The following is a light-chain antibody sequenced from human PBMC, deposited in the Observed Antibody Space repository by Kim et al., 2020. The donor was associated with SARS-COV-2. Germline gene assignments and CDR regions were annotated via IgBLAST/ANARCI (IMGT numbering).Light chain of an antibody. CDR3: QAWDSSTAV. Sequence: VSPGQTGSITCSGDKLGDKNASWYKKKPGQPPVLVIYQDSKRPSGIPERFSGSNSGNTATLTISGTQAMDEDDYYCQAWDSSTAVFGGGTQLTVL. CDR1: KLGDKN. CDR2: QDS. J-gene: IGLJ3*02. V-gene: IGLV3-1*01.